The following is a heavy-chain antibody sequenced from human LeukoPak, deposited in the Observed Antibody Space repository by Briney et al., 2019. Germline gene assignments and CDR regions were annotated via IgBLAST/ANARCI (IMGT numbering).Heavy chain of an antibody. V-gene: IGHV4-34*01. CDR3: ARHPPRTYCSGGSCYPRRNWFDS. CDR2: INHSGST. CDR1: GGSFSGYY. Sequence: SETLSLTCAVYGGSFSGYYWSWIRQPPGKGLEWIGEINHSGSTNYNPSLKSRVTISVDTSKNQFSLKLSSVTAADTAVYYCARHPPRTYCSGGSCYPRRNWFDSWGQGTLVTVSS. J-gene: IGHJ5*01. D-gene: IGHD2-15*01.